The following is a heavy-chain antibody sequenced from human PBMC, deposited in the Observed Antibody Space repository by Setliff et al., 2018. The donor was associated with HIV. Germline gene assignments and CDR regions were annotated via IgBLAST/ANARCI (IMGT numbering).Heavy chain of an antibody. D-gene: IGHD5-12*01. J-gene: IGHJ6*02. CDR1: GGPISSGGYY. CDR2: IYYTEIT. V-gene: IGHV4-31*03. Sequence: PSETLSLTCTVSGGPISSGGYYWSWIRQHPGKGLEWIGHIYYTEITYYNPSLRSRLTISLDTSKNQFSLKLSSVTAADTAVYFCAREGVGYNPFYYYGMDVWGQGTTVTVSS. CDR3: AREGVGYNPFYYYGMDV.